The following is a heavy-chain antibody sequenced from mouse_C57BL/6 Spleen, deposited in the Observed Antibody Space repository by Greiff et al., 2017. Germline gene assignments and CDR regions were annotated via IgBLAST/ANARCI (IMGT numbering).Heavy chain of an antibody. CDR2: IYPGDGDT. CDR1: GYAFSSSW. CDR3: ARGAQATLYYYAMDY. Sequence: LVESGPELVKPGASVKISCKASGYAFSSSWMNWVKQRPGKGLEWIGRIYPGDGDTNYNGKFKGKATLTADKSSSTAYMQLSSLTSEDSAVYFCARGAQATLYYYAMDYWGQGTSVTVSS. D-gene: IGHD3-2*02. J-gene: IGHJ4*01. V-gene: IGHV1-82*01.